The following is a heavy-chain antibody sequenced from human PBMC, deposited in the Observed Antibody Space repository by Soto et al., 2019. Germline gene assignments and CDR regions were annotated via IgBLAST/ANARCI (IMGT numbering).Heavy chain of an antibody. CDR2: IYPGDSDT. CDR1: GYSFTSYC. Sequence: PGESLTISCKGSGYSFTSYCIGWVRQMPGKCLEWMGIIYPGDSDTRYSPSFQGQVTISADKSISTAYLQWSSLKASETAMYYCASSGDCSSTSCPNYYYGMDVWGQGTTVTVSS. J-gene: IGHJ6*02. D-gene: IGHD2-2*01. V-gene: IGHV5-51*01. CDR3: ASSGDCSSTSCPNYYYGMDV.